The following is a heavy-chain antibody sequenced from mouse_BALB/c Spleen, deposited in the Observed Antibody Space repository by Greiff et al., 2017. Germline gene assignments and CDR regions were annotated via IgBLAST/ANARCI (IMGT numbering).Heavy chain of an antibody. CDR3: ARRGMVTRYFDV. CDR2: ISDGGSYT. CDR1: GFTFSDYY. D-gene: IGHD2-10*02. Sequence: DVKLVESGGGLVKPGGSLKLSCAASGFTFSDYYMYWVRQTPEKRLEWVATISDGGSYTYYPDSVKGRFTISRDNAKNNLYLQMSSLKSEDTAMYYCARRGMVTRYFDVWGAGTTVTVSS. V-gene: IGHV5-4*02. J-gene: IGHJ1*01.